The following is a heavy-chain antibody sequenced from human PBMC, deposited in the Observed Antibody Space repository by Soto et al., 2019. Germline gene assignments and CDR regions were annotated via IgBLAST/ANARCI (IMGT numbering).Heavy chain of an antibody. CDR1: GGSFSGYY. V-gene: IGHV4-34*01. CDR2: INHSGST. J-gene: IGHJ3*02. Sequence: SETLSLTCAVYGGSFSGYYWSWIRQPPGKGLEWIGEINHSGSTNYNPSLKSRVTISVDTSKNQFSLKLSSVTAADTAVYYCARGLRVRDFDCPPKKPHAFDIWGQGTMVTASS. D-gene: IGHD3-9*01. CDR3: ARGLRVRDFDCPPKKPHAFDI.